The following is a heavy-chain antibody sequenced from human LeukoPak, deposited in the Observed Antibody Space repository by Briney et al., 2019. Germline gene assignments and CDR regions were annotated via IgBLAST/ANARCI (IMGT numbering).Heavy chain of an antibody. CDR1: GFTFSTQG. Sequence: GGSLRLSCAASGFTFSTQGMHWVRQAPGKGLEWVALIWYDGSNKYYADSVKGRFTISRDNSKNTLHLQMNSLRVEDTAVYYCARDLRKGSYFDCWGQGTLVTVSS. D-gene: IGHD3-10*01. V-gene: IGHV3-33*01. J-gene: IGHJ4*02. CDR2: IWYDGSNK. CDR3: ARDLRKGSYFDC.